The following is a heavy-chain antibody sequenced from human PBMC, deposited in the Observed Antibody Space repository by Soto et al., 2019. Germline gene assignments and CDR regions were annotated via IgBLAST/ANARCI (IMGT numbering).Heavy chain of an antibody. Sequence: PGGSLRLSCAASGFPFSPYTMHWVRQAPGRGLEWVAVISYDGSDKYYADSVKGRITISRDNSKNTLYLQMNSLRAEDTAVYYCARGGGFCGGDCYKGGIDYWGQGTLVTVSS. CDR3: ARGGGFCGGDCYKGGIDY. D-gene: IGHD2-21*02. V-gene: IGHV3-30-3*01. CDR1: GFPFSPYT. J-gene: IGHJ4*02. CDR2: ISYDGSDK.